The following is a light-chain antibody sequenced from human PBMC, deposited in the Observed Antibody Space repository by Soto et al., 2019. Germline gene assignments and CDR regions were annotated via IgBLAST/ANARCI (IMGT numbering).Light chain of an antibody. CDR1: QSVSRH. J-gene: IGKJ5*01. CDR2: DAS. Sequence: EIVLTQSPATLSLSPGERATLSCRASQSVSRHLAWYQQKPGQAPRLLIYDASNRATGIPARFSGSGSGTDFSLTISSLEPEDYAVYYCQQYGSSHITFGQGTRLEIK. CDR3: QQYGSSHIT. V-gene: IGKV3-11*01.